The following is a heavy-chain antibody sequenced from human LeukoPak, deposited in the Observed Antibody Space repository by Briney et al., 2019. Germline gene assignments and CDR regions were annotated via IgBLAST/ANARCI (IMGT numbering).Heavy chain of an antibody. CDR3: ARVYDFWSGLYYFDY. CDR1: KYTFTSYY. V-gene: IGHV1-46*01. Sequence: ASVKVSCKASKYTFTSYYMHWVRQAPGQGLEWMGIINPSGGSTSYAQKFQGRVTMTRDMSTSTVYMELSSLRSEDTAVYYCARVYDFWSGLYYFDYWGQGTLVTVSS. CDR2: INPSGGST. J-gene: IGHJ4*02. D-gene: IGHD3-3*01.